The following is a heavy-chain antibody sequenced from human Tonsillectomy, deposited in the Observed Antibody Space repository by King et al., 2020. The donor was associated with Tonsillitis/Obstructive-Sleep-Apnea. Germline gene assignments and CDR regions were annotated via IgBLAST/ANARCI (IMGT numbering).Heavy chain of an antibody. CDR2: IYSGGST. Sequence: GQLVESGGGLIQPGGSLRLSCAASGFTVSSNYMSWVRQAPGKGLEWVSVIYSGGSTYYADSVKGRFTISRDNSKNTLYLQMNSLRAEDTAVYYCARDKDDGSGSYFHYYYYMDVWGKGTTVTVSS. D-gene: IGHD3-10*01. CDR3: ARDKDDGSGSYFHYYYYMDV. V-gene: IGHV3-53*01. CDR1: GFTVSSNY. J-gene: IGHJ6*03.